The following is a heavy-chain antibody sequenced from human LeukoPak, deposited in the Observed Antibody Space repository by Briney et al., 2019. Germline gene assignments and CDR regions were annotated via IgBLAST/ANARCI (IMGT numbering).Heavy chain of an antibody. V-gene: IGHV1-8*01. CDR1: GYTFTSYD. D-gene: IGHD1-26*01. CDR3: ARAGRRIGTDHLGY. J-gene: IGHJ4*02. Sequence: ASVKVSCKASGYTFTSYDINWVRQATGQGLEWMGWMNPNSGNTGYAQKFQGRVTMTRNTSISTAYMELSGLRSEDTAVYYCARAGRRIGTDHLGYWGQGTLVTVSS. CDR2: MNPNSGNT.